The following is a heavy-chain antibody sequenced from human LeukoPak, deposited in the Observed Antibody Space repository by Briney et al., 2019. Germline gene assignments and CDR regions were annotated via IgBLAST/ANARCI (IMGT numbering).Heavy chain of an antibody. CDR3: TTEDSSGYIDY. J-gene: IGHJ4*02. CDR1: RFTFSSYA. V-gene: IGHV3-15*01. CDR2: IKSKTDGGTT. D-gene: IGHD3-22*01. Sequence: GGSLRLSCAASRFTFSSYAMSWVRQAPGKGLEWVGRIKSKTDGGTTDYAAPVKGRFTITRDDSKNTLYLQMNSLKTEDTAVYYCTTEDSSGYIDYWGQGTLVTVSS.